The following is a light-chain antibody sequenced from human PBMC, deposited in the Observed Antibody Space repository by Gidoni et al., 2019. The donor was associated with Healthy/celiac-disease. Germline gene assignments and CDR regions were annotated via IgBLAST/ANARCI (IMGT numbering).Light chain of an antibody. CDR2: GSS. V-gene: IGKV3-20*01. CDR3: QQYGSSPPLFT. CDR1: QSVSSSY. J-gene: IGKJ3*01. Sequence: IVFTHSPGTLSLSPGERATLSCRASQSVSSSYLAWYQQKPGQAPRLLIYGSSSRATGIPDRFSGSGSGTEFTITISRMEHEDVAVYYCQQYGSSPPLFTFGHGTKVDIK.